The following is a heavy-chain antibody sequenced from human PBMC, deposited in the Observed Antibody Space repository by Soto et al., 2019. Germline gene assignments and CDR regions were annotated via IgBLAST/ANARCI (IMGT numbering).Heavy chain of an antibody. Sequence: EVQVLESGGGLVQPGGYLRLSCAASGFTFSSYAMKWVRQAPGKGLEWVSLIGESGTPTYYADSVKGRFTISRDNSGNTLFLEMYSLRAEDTAVYYCARYIPGVRYYGMDVWGQGTTVTVSS. CDR2: IGESGTPT. CDR1: GFTFSSYA. D-gene: IGHD2-2*01. V-gene: IGHV3-23*01. CDR3: ARYIPGVRYYGMDV. J-gene: IGHJ6*02.